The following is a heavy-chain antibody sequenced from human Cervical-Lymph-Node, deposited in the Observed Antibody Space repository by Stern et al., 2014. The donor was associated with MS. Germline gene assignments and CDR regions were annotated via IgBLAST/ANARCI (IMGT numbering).Heavy chain of an antibody. CDR2: ITNVGST. D-gene: IGHD1-1*01. J-gene: IGHJ4*02. CDR3: ARDTSSPERSDW. V-gene: IGHV3-53*01. Sequence: EVQLVESGGGVIQPGGSLRLSCTASGFTVSRDYMTWVRQAPGQGLEWVTLITNVGSTYSTDSVKGRFTISRDDSKNTVYLHMTSLRAEDTAMYYCARDTSSPERSDWWGQETLVTVSS. CDR1: GFTVSRDY.